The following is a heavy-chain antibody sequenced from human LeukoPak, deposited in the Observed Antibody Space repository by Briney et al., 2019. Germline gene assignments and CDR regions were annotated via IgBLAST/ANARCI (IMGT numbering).Heavy chain of an antibody. J-gene: IGHJ6*02. Sequence: GGSLRLSSAASGFTFSSYSMNWVRQAPGKGLEWVSSISSSSSYIYYADSVKGRFAISRDNAKNSLYLQMNSLRAEDTAVYYCARDHPVWFGELLSYGMDVWGQGTTVTVSS. CDR3: ARDHPVWFGELLSYGMDV. V-gene: IGHV3-21*01. CDR1: GFTFSSYS. D-gene: IGHD3-10*01. CDR2: ISSSSSYI.